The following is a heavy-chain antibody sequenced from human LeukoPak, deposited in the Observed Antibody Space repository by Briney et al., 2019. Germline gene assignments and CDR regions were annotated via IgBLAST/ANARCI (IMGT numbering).Heavy chain of an antibody. CDR1: GGTFSSYA. CDR3: AREITGTQRAFDY. Sequence: SVKVSCKASGGTFSSYAISWVRQAPGQGLEWMGGIIPIFGTANYAQKFQGRVTITADKSTSTAYMELSSLRSEDTAVYYCAREITGTQRAFDYWGQGTLVTVSS. V-gene: IGHV1-69*06. CDR2: IIPIFGTA. J-gene: IGHJ4*02. D-gene: IGHD1-20*01.